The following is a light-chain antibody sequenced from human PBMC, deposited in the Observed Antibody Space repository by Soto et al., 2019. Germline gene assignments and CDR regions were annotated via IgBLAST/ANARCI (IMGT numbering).Light chain of an antibody. CDR3: QQYGSSPSVT. Sequence: EIVLTQSPATLSLSPGERATLSCRASQSISSFLAWYQQEPGQAPRLLIYGASNRATGIPARFSGSGSGTDFTLTISRLEPEDFAVYYCQQYGSSPSVTFGQGTRLEIK. CDR1: QSISSF. J-gene: IGKJ5*01. V-gene: IGKV3-20*01. CDR2: GAS.